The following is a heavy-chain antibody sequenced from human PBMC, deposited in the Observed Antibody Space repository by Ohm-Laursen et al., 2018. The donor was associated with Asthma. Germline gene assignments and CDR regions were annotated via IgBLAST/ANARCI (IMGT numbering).Heavy chain of an antibody. J-gene: IGHJ6*02. Sequence: YSVKVSCKASGGTFSSYAISWVRQAPGQGLEWMGGIIPIFGTANYAQKFQGRVTITADESTSTAYMELSSLRSEDTAVYYCARTPPDYDFWSGPTRYYYYYGMDVWGQGTTVTVSS. D-gene: IGHD3-3*01. CDR3: ARTPPDYDFWSGPTRYYYYYGMDV. CDR1: GGTFSSYA. CDR2: IIPIFGTA. V-gene: IGHV1-69*01.